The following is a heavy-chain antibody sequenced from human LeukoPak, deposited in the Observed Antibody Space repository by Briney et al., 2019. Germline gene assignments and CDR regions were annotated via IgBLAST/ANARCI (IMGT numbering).Heavy chain of an antibody. CDR1: GFIFRNYA. V-gene: IGHV3-23*01. CDR2: FSGGVSTT. CDR3: AKVVGIAAAYDAFDI. D-gene: IGHD6-25*01. J-gene: IGHJ3*02. Sequence: PGGSLRLSCAASGFIFRNYAMIWVRQAPGKGLEWVSVFSGGVSTTYYADSVKGRFTTSRDDSKNMLYLQMNSLRVDDTAVYYCAKVVGIAAAYDAFDIWGQGTMVTVSS.